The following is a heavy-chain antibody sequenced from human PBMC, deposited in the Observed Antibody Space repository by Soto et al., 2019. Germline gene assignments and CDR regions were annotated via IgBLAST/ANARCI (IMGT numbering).Heavy chain of an antibody. CDR1: GFIFSNYW. V-gene: IGHV3-7*01. CDR3: ARDRYCGADCYDAFDI. CDR2: IKQDGSEK. D-gene: IGHD2-21*02. Sequence: EMQLVESGGGLVQPGGSLRLSCAASGFIFSNYWMSWVRQAPGKGLEWVANIKQDGSEKYFVDSVKGRFTISRDNAKDSLYLQMNNLRAEDTVVYYCARDRYCGADCYDAFDIWGQGTMVTVSS. J-gene: IGHJ3*02.